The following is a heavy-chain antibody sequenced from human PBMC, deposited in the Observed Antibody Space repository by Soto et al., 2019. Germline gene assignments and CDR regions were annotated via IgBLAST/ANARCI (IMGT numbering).Heavy chain of an antibody. Sequence: QVQLQESGPGLVKPSQTLSLTCTVSGGSISSGDYYWSWIRQPPGKGLEWIGYIYYSGSTYYNPSLKSRVTISVDTSKNQFALKLSSVTAADTAVYYCARVGWGNDVSFDIWGQGTMVTVSS. D-gene: IGHD1-1*01. J-gene: IGHJ3*02. CDR3: ARVGWGNDVSFDI. V-gene: IGHV4-30-4*01. CDR1: GGSISSGDYY. CDR2: IYYSGST.